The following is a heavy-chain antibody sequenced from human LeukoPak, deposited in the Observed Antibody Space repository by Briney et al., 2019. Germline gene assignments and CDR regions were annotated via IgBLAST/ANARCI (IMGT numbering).Heavy chain of an antibody. CDR2: ISWNSGSI. CDR1: GFTFDDYA. J-gene: IGHJ4*02. CDR3: AKDTGYGSESYYNVVPDYFDY. Sequence: GRSLRLSCAASGFTFDDYAMHWVRQAPGKGLEWVSGISWNSGSIGYADSVKGRFTISRDNAKNSLYLQMNSLRAEDTALYYCAKDTGYGSESYYNVVPDYFDYWGQGTLVTVSS. D-gene: IGHD3-10*01. V-gene: IGHV3-9*01.